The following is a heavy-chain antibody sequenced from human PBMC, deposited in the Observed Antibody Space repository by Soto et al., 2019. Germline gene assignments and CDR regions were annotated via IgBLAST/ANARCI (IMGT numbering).Heavy chain of an antibody. D-gene: IGHD5-18*01. CDR2: IIPIFGTA. Sequence: SVKVSCKASGGTFSSYAISWVRQAPGQGLEWMGGIIPIFGTANYAQKFQGRVTITADESTSTAYMELSSLRSEDTAVYYCARNRYSYGYTYYYYGMDVWGQGTTVTVSS. V-gene: IGHV1-69*13. CDR1: GGTFSSYA. J-gene: IGHJ6*02. CDR3: ARNRYSYGYTYYYYGMDV.